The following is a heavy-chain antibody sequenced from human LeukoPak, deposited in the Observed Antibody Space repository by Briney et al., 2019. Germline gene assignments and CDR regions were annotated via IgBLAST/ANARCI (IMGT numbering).Heavy chain of an antibody. CDR3: ARESSGYDFDI. CDR2: ISDDGTRK. V-gene: IGHV3-30*03. J-gene: IGHJ3*02. CDR1: GFTFSNYD. D-gene: IGHD5-12*01. Sequence: GGSLRLSCAAPGFTFSNYDIHWVRLAPGKGLEWVAVISDDGTRKYYADSVQGRFTISRDNSKNTLSLQMNSLRAEDMAVYYCARESSGYDFDIWGQGTTVTVSS.